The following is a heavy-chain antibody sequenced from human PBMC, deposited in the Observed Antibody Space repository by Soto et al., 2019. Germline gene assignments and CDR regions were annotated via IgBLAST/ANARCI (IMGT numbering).Heavy chain of an antibody. D-gene: IGHD6-6*01. CDR3: ASLSIAARLGDY. Sequence: GGSLRLSCAASGFTFSSYAMHWVRQAPGKGLEWVAVISYDGSNKYYADSVKGRFTISRGNSKNTLYLQMNSLRAEDTAVYYCASLSIAARLGDYWGQGTLVTVSS. J-gene: IGHJ4*02. V-gene: IGHV3-30-3*01. CDR2: ISYDGSNK. CDR1: GFTFSSYA.